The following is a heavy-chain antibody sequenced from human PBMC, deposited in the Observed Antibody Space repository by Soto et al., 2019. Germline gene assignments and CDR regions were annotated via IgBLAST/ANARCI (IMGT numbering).Heavy chain of an antibody. CDR2: MNPNSGNT. V-gene: IGHV1-8*01. D-gene: IGHD6-6*01. CDR3: ARVEQLAYYYYYYMDV. Sequence: ASVKVSCKASGYTFTSYDIDWVRQATGQGLERMGWMNPNSGNTGYAQKIQGRVTMTRNTSISTAYMELSSLRSEDTAVYYCARVEQLAYYYYYYMDVWGKGTTVTVSS. J-gene: IGHJ6*03. CDR1: GYTFTSYD.